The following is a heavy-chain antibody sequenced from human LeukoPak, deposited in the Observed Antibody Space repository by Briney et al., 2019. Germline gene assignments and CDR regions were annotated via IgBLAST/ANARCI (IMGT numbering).Heavy chain of an antibody. CDR3: ARSIPLWKAFRRDWFDP. Sequence: ASVKVSCKASGYTFTSYDINWVRQATGQGLEWMGWINPNSGHTGYTQNFQGRITITRNTSISTAYMELSSLRSEDTAVYYCARSIPLWKAFRRDWFDPWGQGTLVTVSS. J-gene: IGHJ5*02. V-gene: IGHV1-8*03. D-gene: IGHD3-10*01. CDR1: GYTFTSYD. CDR2: INPNSGHT.